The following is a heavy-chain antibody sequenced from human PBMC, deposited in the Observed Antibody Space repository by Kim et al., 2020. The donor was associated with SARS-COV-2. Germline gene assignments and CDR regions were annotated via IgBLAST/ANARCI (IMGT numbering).Heavy chain of an antibody. J-gene: IGHJ5*02. D-gene: IGHD3-9*01. Sequence: GESLKISCKGSGYSFTSYWISWVRQMPGKGLEWMGRIDPSDSYTNYSPSFQGHVTISADKSISTAYLQWSSLKASDTAMYYCARYYDILTGYFNWFDPWGQGTLVTVSS. V-gene: IGHV5-10-1*01. CDR3: ARYYDILTGYFNWFDP. CDR2: IDPSDSYT. CDR1: GYSFTSYW.